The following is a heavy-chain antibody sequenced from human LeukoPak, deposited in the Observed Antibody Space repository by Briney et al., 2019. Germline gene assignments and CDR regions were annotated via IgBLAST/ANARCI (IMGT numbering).Heavy chain of an antibody. J-gene: IGHJ3*02. CDR2: IYTSGRT. CDR1: GGSISSYY. Sequence: SETLSLTCTVSGGSISSYYLSWIRQPARKGLEWIGRIYTSGRTNYNPSLKSLVAMSVDTSKNQFSLKLSSVTAADTAVYYCARDRGDLLIWGQGTMVTVSS. V-gene: IGHV4-4*07. D-gene: IGHD3-10*01. CDR3: ARDRGDLLI.